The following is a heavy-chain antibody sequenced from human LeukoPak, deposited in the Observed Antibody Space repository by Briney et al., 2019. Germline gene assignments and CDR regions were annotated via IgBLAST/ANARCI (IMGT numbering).Heavy chain of an antibody. D-gene: IGHD2-21*01. CDR2: IYHSGST. V-gene: IGHV4-38-2*02. CDR3: ARNLAGHFGGFYFDD. CDR1: GYSISSGYY. Sequence: PSETLSLTCTVSGYSISSGYYWGWIRQPPGKGLEWIGSIYHSGSTYYNPSLKSRVTISVDTSKNQFSLKLSSVTAADTAVYYCARNLAGHFGGFYFDDWGQGTLVTLSS. J-gene: IGHJ4*02.